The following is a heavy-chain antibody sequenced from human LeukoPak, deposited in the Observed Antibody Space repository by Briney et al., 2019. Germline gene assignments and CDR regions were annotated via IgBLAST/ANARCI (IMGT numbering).Heavy chain of an antibody. J-gene: IGHJ4*02. V-gene: IGHV1-18*01. CDR2: ISAYNGNT. Sequence: EASVKVSCKASGYTFTSYGISWVRQAPGRGLEWMGWISAYNGNTNYAQKLQGRVTMTTDTSTSTAYMELRSLRSDDTAVYYCARQLAYYDFWSVYYWGQGTLVTVSS. CDR3: ARQLAYYDFWSVYY. D-gene: IGHD3-3*01. CDR1: GYTFTSYG.